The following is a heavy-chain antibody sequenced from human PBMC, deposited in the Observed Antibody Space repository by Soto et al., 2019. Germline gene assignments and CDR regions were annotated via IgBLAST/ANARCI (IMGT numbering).Heavy chain of an antibody. J-gene: IGHJ2*01. CDR1: GFSLNNARMG. D-gene: IGHD4-4*01. CDR3: ARTDATVGGYFDV. V-gene: IGHV2-26*01. Sequence: QVTLKESGPVLVKPTETLTLTCTVSGFSLNNARMGVSWIRQPPGKALEWLAQIFSNDAKSYSTSLKSRLTISKDTSKSQVILTMTNMDPVDTATYYCARTDATVGGYFDVWGRGTLVTVSS. CDR2: IFSNDAK.